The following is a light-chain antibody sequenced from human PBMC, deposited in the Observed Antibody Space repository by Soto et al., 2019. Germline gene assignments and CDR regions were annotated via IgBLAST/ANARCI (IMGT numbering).Light chain of an antibody. J-gene: IGKJ4*01. CDR1: QSISRS. Sequence: DIKMTQSPTALSASVGDRVTITCRTSQSISRSLNWYQQKPGRAPKLLIYGASTLESGVPSRFSGSGSGKDFTLTINNLQPEDFASYFCQESYSTPLTFGGGTKVDIK. CDR2: GAS. V-gene: IGKV1-39*01. CDR3: QESYSTPLT.